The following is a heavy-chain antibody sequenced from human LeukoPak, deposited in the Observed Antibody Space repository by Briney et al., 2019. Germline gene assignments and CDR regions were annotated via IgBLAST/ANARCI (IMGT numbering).Heavy chain of an antibody. J-gene: IGHJ4*02. CDR1: GDSINTYY. CDR3: ARVATESSGWYGPYFDY. CDR2: MYYSGSA. D-gene: IGHD6-13*01. Sequence: SETLSLTCTVSGDSINTYYWSCIRQSPGKGLEWMGYMYYSGSAEYNPSLQSRVTFSVDTSKRQFSLKLTSVTAADTAVYYCARVATESSGWYGPYFDYWGQGTLVTVSS. V-gene: IGHV4-59*08.